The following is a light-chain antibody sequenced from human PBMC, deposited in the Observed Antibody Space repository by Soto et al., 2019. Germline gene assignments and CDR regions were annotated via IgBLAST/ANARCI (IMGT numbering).Light chain of an antibody. J-gene: IGLJ3*02. CDR1: SSNIGSNY. Sequence: QSVLTQPPSASGTPGQRVTISCSGSSSNIGSNYVYWYQQLPGTAPKLLIYRNNQRPSGGPDRFSGSKSGTSASLAISGLRSEDEADDYCAAWDDSLSGPNLVFGGGTKLPVL. CDR2: RNN. CDR3: AAWDDSLSGPNLV. V-gene: IGLV1-47*01.